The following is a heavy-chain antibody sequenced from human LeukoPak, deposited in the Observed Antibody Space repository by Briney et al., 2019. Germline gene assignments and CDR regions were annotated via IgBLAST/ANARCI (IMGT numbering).Heavy chain of an antibody. CDR2: INTNTGNP. CDR1: GYTFTSYA. V-gene: IGHV7-4-1*02. CDR3: ARESAGRPIPAVTIDY. J-gene: IGHJ4*02. Sequence: ASVKVSCKASGYTFTSYAMNWVRQAPGQGLEWMGWINTNTGNPTYAQGFTGRFIFSLDTSVSTAYLQISSLKAEDTAVYYCARESAGRPIPAVTIDYWGQGTLVTVSS. D-gene: IGHD6-19*01.